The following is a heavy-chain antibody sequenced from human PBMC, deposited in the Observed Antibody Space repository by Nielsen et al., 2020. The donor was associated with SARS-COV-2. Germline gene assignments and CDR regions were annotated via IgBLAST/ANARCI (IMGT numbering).Heavy chain of an antibody. V-gene: IGHV5-51*01. D-gene: IGHD3-10*01. J-gene: IGHJ4*02. CDR1: GYGFNNFW. CDR2: IYPGDYDT. CDR3: ARASSGVTHPYHLDY. Sequence: GGSLRLSCEASGYGFNNFWIAWVRQMPGKGLEWMGIIYPGDYDTRYSPAFQGRVTISIDKSTNTAFLQWTKLKDSDAALYFCARASSGVTHPYHLDYWGQGTLVTVSS.